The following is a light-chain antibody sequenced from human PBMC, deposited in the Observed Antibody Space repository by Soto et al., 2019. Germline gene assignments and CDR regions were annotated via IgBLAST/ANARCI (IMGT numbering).Light chain of an antibody. Sequence: VLTQSPGTLSLSPGERATLSCRASQSVTSDYLAWYQQKPGQAPRLLIYGASSRATGIPDRFSGSGSGTDFTLTISRLEPEDFAVYYCQQYGSSPLTFGGGTKVDI. CDR1: QSVTSDY. V-gene: IGKV3-20*01. CDR2: GAS. CDR3: QQYGSSPLT. J-gene: IGKJ4*01.